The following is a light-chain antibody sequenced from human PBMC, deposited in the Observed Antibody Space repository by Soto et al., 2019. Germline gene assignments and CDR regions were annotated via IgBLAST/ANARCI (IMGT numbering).Light chain of an antibody. V-gene: IGKV1-39*01. J-gene: IGKJ1*01. CDR2: AAS. Sequence: DIQLTQSPSSLSASIGDRVTITCRASRSAAYFLNWYQHKTGKAPELLIYAASTLESGVPSRFSGTGSGTDFTLTITNVQPEDFATYFCQQSYSVTPTFGQGTMV. CDR3: QQSYSVTPT. CDR1: RSAAYF.